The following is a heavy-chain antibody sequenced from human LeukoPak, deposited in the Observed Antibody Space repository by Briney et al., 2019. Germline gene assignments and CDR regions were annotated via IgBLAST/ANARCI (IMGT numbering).Heavy chain of an antibody. Sequence: ASVTVSCKASGYTFTSYGISWVRQAPGQGLEWMGWISAYNGSTNYAQKLQGRVTMTTDTSTSTAYMELRSLRSDDTAVYYCARAVGVQLWSNFFDYWGQRTLVTVSS. CDR2: ISAYNGST. D-gene: IGHD5-18*01. V-gene: IGHV1-18*01. CDR1: GYTFTSYG. CDR3: ARAVGVQLWSNFFDY. J-gene: IGHJ4*02.